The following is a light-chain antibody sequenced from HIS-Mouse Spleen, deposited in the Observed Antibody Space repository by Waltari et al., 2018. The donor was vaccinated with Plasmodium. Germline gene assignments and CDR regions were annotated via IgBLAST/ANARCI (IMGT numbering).Light chain of an antibody. V-gene: IGLV3-10*01. Sequence: SYELTQPPSVSVSPGQTASITCSGLAFPRKYAYCYQQQSGQAPVLVIYEDSKRPSGIPERFSGSSSGTMATLTISGAQVEDEADYYCYSTDSSGNHRVFGGGTKLTVL. J-gene: IGLJ3*02. CDR3: YSTDSSGNHRV. CDR2: EDS. CDR1: AFPRKY.